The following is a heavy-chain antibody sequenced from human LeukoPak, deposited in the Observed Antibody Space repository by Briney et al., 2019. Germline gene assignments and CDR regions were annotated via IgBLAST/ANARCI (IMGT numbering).Heavy chain of an antibody. CDR3: ARDLLQSEGMDV. CDR2: TYYRSRWYN. J-gene: IGHJ6*02. Sequence: HSQTLSLTCAISGDTVSSNSAAWNWIRQSPSRGLEWLGRTYYRSRWYNDYAVSVKSRVTINPDTSKNQFSLQLNSVTPEDTAVYYCARDLLQSEGMDVWGQGTTVTVSS. D-gene: IGHD6-19*01. V-gene: IGHV6-1*01. CDR1: GDTVSSNSAA.